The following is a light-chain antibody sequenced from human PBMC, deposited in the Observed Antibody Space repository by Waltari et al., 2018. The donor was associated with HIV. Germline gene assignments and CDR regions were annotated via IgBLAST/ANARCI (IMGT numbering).Light chain of an antibody. CDR3: SSYAGSNNVV. J-gene: IGLJ2*01. CDR1: SSDVGGYKS. Sequence: QSALTQPPSASGSPGQSVTISCTGTSSDVGGYKSVSWYQQHPGKAPHVMIYEVSKRPSWFPELFSGSNAGNTASLTVAGLQAEDEADYYCSSYAGSNNVVFGGGTKLTVL. CDR2: EVS. V-gene: IGLV2-8*01.